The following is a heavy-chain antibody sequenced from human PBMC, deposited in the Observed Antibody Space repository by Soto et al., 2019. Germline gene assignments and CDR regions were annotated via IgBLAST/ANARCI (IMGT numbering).Heavy chain of an antibody. CDR1: GYIFTNYG. Sequence: QIHLVQSGAEVRKPGASVNVSCKTSGYIFTNYGVSWVRQAPGEGLEVVGWISGYNGYPKYGQRFQGRVTLSKDTSTTTGYMELRNLRSDDTAVYYCARGSSGALYDYWGQGTLLTVSS. CDR3: ARGSSGALYDY. J-gene: IGHJ4*02. CDR2: ISGYNGYP. V-gene: IGHV1-18*04.